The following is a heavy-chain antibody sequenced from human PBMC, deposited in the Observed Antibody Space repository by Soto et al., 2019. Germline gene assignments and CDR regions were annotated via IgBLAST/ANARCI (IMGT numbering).Heavy chain of an antibody. V-gene: IGHV1-18*04. CDR1: GYYFTIYG. CDR2: ISAYNGNT. D-gene: IGHD2-2*02. J-gene: IGHJ4*02. CDR3: ARDHCSSTSCYSAVDY. Sequence: QVQLVQSGAEVKKPGASVKVSCKASGYYFTIYGISWVRQAPGQGLEWMGWISAYNGNTNYAQNLQGRVTMTTDTSTSTAYMELRRLRSDDTAVYYCARDHCSSTSCYSAVDYWGQGTLVTVSS.